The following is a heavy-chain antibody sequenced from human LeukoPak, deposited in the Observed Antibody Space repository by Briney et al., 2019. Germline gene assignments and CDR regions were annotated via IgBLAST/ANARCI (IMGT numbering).Heavy chain of an antibody. V-gene: IGHV4-59*01. D-gene: IGHD6-13*01. CDR1: GGSISSYY. J-gene: IGHJ4*02. CDR3: ARAGYSSSNFDY. Sequence: PSETLSLPCTVSGGSISSYYWSWIRQPPGKGLEWIGYIYYSGSTNYNPSLKSRVTISVDTSKNQFSLKLSSVTAADTAVYYCARAGYSSSNFDYWGQGTLVTVSS. CDR2: IYYSGST.